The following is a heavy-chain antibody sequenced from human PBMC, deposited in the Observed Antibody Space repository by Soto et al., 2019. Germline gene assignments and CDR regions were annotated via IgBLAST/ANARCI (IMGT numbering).Heavy chain of an antibody. CDR1: GYTFTSYG. Sequence: VASVKVSCKASGYTFTSYGISWVRQAPGQGLEWMGWISAYNGNTNYAQKLQGRVTMTTDTSTSTAYMELRSLRSDDTAVYYCARDRLVGATTSFDYWGQGTLVTVSS. D-gene: IGHD1-26*01. J-gene: IGHJ4*02. CDR3: ARDRLVGATTSFDY. CDR2: ISAYNGNT. V-gene: IGHV1-18*01.